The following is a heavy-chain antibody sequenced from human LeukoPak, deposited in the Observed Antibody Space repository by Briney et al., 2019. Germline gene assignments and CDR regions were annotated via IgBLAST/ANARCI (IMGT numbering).Heavy chain of an antibody. CDR3: AAGPVRGGYYYMDV. D-gene: IGHD6-19*01. V-gene: IGHV1-58*02. Sequence: GTSVKVSCKASGFTFTSSAMQWVRQARGQRLEWIGWIVVGSGNTNYAQKFQERVTITRDMSTSTAYMELSSLRSGDTAVYYCAAGPVRGGYYYMDVWGKGTTVTVSS. J-gene: IGHJ6*03. CDR1: GFTFTSSA. CDR2: IVVGSGNT.